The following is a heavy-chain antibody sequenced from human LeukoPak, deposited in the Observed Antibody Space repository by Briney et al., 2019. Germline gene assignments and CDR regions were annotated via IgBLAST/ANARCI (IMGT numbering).Heavy chain of an antibody. CDR1: GGSISSYY. CDR3: ARDRDYDSSGYYDDAFDI. V-gene: IGHV4-4*07. CDR2: IYTSGST. J-gene: IGHJ3*02. D-gene: IGHD3-22*01. Sequence: SETLSLTCTVSGGSISSYYWGWIRQPPGKGLEWIGRIYTSGSTNYNPSLKSRVTMSVDTSKNQFSLKLSSVTAADTAVYYCARDRDYDSSGYYDDAFDIWGQGTMVTVSS.